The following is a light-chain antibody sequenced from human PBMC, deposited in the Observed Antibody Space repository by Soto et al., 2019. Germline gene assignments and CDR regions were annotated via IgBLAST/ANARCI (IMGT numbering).Light chain of an antibody. CDR2: KVS. V-gene: IGKV2-30*02. CDR1: QSLVHSDGIAY. J-gene: IGKJ5*01. CDR3: MQGTHWPIT. Sequence: DVVMTQSPLSLPVTLGQPASISCRSNQSLVHSDGIAYFSWFQQRPGRSPRRLIYKVSNRDSGVPARFSGSGSGTDFALKISRVEAEDVGLYFCMQGTHWPITFGQGTRLEI.